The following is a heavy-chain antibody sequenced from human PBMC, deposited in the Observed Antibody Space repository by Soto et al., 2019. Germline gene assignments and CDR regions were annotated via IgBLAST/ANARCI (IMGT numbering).Heavy chain of an antibody. V-gene: IGHV1-2*02. CDR3: ARPPGYSSDWYYFDL. D-gene: IGHD6-19*01. J-gene: IGHJ4*02. CDR2: ISPKSGGT. CDR1: GYTFINYY. Sequence: GSSVKVSCKASGYTFINYYMHWFRQAPGQGFEWRGRISPKSGGTNYAQKLQGRFSMTWDTSLKTAYMELSSLMSEDTAVYYCARPPGYSSDWYYFDLWGQGTQVTVSS.